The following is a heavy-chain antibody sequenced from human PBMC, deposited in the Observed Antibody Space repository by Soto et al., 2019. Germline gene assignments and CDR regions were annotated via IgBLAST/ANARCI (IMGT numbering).Heavy chain of an antibody. CDR2: IYYSGST. Sequence: SETLSLTCTVSGGSISSYYWSWIRQPPGKGLEWIGYIYYSGSTNYNPSLKSRVTIIKDTPKNQVVLTMTNMDPVDTGTYFCAHRRPLTWNSFDYWGQGALVTVSS. D-gene: IGHD1-7*01. CDR1: GGSISSYY. CDR3: AHRRPLTWNSFDY. J-gene: IGHJ4*02. V-gene: IGHV4-59*01.